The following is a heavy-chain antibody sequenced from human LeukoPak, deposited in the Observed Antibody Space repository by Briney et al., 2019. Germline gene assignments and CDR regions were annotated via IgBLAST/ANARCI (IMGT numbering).Heavy chain of an antibody. CDR1: GFTFSSYA. J-gene: IGHJ4*02. CDR3: ARDAAYVDIVATATSYYFDY. V-gene: IGHV3-30-3*01. Sequence: PGGSLRLSCAASGFTFSSYAMHWVRQAPGKGLEWVAVISYDGSNKYYADSVKGRFTISRDNSKNTLYLQMNGLRAEDTAVYYCARDAAYVDIVATATSYYFDYWGQGTLVTVSS. CDR2: ISYDGSNK. D-gene: IGHD5-12*01.